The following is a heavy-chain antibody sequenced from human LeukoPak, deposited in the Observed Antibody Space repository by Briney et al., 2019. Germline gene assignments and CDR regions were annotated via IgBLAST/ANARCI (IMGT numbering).Heavy chain of an antibody. V-gene: IGHV1-2*02. Sequence: ASVKVSCKASGYTFTGYHMHWVRQAPGQGLEWMGWINPKSGGTNYAQKFQGRVTMTRDTSIHTAYMELSRLRSDDTAVYYCARGWTTVTAGGAFDIWGQGTMVTVSS. CDR2: INPKSGGT. D-gene: IGHD4-17*01. J-gene: IGHJ3*02. CDR1: GYTFTGYH. CDR3: ARGWTTVTAGGAFDI.